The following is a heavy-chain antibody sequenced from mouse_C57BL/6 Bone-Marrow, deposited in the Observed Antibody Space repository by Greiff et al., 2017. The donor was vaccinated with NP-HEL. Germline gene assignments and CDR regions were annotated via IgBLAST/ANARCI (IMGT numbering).Heavy chain of an antibody. CDR3: ARGAY. CDR1: GYDFSNYW. J-gene: IGHJ3*01. Sequence: VMLVESGAELVKPGASVKISCKASGYDFSNYWMNWVKQRPGKGLEWIGQIYPGDGDTNYNGKFKDKATLTADKSSSTAYMQLSRLTSEDSAVYFCARGAYWGQGTLVTVSA. CDR2: IYPGDGDT. V-gene: IGHV1-80*01.